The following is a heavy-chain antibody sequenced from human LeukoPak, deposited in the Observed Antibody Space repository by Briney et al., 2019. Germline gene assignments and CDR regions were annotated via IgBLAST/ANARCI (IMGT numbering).Heavy chain of an antibody. V-gene: IGHV4-38-2*02. CDR1: GYSISSGFY. D-gene: IGHD6-19*01. CDR2: TYHSEST. CDR3: ARQGWLVQADY. J-gene: IGHJ4*02. Sequence: SETLSLTCTVSGYSISSGFYWGWIRQPPGKGLEWIGSTYHSESTYYNPSLNSRVTMSVDTSKNQFSLKLSSVTAAGTAVYYCARQGWLVQADYWGQGTLVTVSS.